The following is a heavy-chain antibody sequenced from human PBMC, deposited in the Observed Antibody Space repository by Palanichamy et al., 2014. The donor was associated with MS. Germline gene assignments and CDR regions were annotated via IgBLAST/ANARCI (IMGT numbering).Heavy chain of an antibody. J-gene: IGHJ6*02. D-gene: IGHD5-18*01. CDR3: ARGDVDTAVVSGTPIYSFFAMDV. V-gene: IGHV3-33*01. Sequence: QVQLVESGGGVVQPGKSLRLSCAASGFSFNSYGMHWVRQAPGRGLEWVALIWYDGSNKDYADSVKGRFTISRDNSKNTVYLQMNSLRAEDTAIYYCARGDVDTAVVSGTPIYSFFAMDVWGQGTSVTVSS. CDR1: GFSFNSYG. CDR2: IWYDGSNK.